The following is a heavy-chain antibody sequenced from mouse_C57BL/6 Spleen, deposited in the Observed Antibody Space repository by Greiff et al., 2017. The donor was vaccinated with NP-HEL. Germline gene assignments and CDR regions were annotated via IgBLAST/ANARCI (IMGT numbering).Heavy chain of an antibody. V-gene: IGHV1-9*01. CDR3: ARSHATLVAGNYFDY. D-gene: IGHD1-1*01. CDR2: ILPGSGST. J-gene: IGHJ2*01. Sequence: QIQLQQSGAELMKPGASVKLSCKATGYTFTGYWIEWVKQRPGHGLEWIGEILPGSGSTNYNEKFKGKATFTADTSSNTAYMQLSSLTTEDSAIYYCARSHATLVAGNYFDYWGQGTTLTVSS. CDR1: GYTFTGYW.